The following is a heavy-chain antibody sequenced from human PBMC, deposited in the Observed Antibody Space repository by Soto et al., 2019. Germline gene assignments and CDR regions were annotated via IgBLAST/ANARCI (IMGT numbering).Heavy chain of an antibody. CDR1: GDSITSDDYY. CDR3: AAASVQIIDSFPAMDV. CDR2: IYYTGST. D-gene: IGHD3-9*01. J-gene: IGHJ6*02. V-gene: IGHV4-30-4*01. Sequence: QVQLQESGPGLLRPSQTLSLTCTVSGDSITSDDYYWTWIRQPPGKGLEWLGHIYYTGSTSYNPSLESRGSISLDTAKNQFPLMVRSATAADTTVDYSAAASVQIIDSFPAMDVWGHGTAVIVSS.